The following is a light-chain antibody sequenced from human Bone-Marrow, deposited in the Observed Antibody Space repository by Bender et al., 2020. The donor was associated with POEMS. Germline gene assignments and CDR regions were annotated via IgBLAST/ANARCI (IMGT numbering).Light chain of an antibody. J-gene: IGLJ3*02. CDR3: SSWDDSLSGWV. Sequence: QSALTQPASVSGSPGQAITISCTGTSSDIGGYNFVSWYQQHPGTAPRLIIHDVSLRPSGVPARFSGSKSGTSASLAISDIQSEDEGDYYCSSWDDSLSGWVFGGGTKLTVL. CDR1: SSDIGGYNF. V-gene: IGLV2-14*03. CDR2: DVS.